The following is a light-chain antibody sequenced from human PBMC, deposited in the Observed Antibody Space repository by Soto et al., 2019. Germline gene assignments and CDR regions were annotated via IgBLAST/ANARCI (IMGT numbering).Light chain of an antibody. V-gene: IGKV3-20*01. Sequence: TQSPSSLSASVGDRVTITCRASQSVSSYLAWYQQKPGQAPRLLIYDASNRATGIPDRFSGSGPGTDFTLTISRLEPEDFAVYYCQQYGSSGTFGQGTKVDIK. CDR1: QSVSSY. CDR2: DAS. CDR3: QQYGSSGT. J-gene: IGKJ1*01.